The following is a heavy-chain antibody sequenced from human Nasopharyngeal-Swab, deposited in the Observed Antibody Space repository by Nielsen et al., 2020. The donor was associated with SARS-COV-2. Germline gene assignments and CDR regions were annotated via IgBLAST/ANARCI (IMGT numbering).Heavy chain of an antibody. Sequence: WIRQPPGKGLEWIGEINHSGSTNCNPSLKSRVTISVDTSKNQFSLKLSSVTAADTAVYYCARGSLWGVEVRGELGYWGQRTLVTVSS. J-gene: IGHJ4*02. CDR3: ARGSLWGVEVRGELGY. CDR2: INHSGST. D-gene: IGHD3-10*01. V-gene: IGHV4-34*01.